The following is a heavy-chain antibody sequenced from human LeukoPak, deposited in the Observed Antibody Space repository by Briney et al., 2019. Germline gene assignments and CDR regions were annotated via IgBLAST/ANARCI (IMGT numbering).Heavy chain of an antibody. CDR1: GGTFSSYA. V-gene: IGHV1-2*02. Sequence: SVSLSCRASGGTFSSYAISWVRQAPGQGLEWMGWINPNSGGTNYAQKFQGRVTMTRDTSISTAYMELSRLRSDDTAVYYCARSGSAYCGGDCQSSFDYRGQGPL. CDR3: ARSGSAYCGGDCQSSFDY. CDR2: INPNSGGT. D-gene: IGHD2-21*02. J-gene: IGHJ4*03.